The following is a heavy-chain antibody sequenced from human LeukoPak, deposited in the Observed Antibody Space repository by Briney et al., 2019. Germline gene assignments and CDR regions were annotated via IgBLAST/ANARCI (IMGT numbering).Heavy chain of an antibody. CDR3: AKDTRTSRTVRMFDY. Sequence: GGSLRLSCAASGFTFSSYAMSWVRQAPGKGLEWVSAISGSGGSTYYADSVKGRFTISRDNSKNTLYLQMNSLRAEDTAVYYCAKDTRTSRTVRMFDYWGQGTLVTVPS. D-gene: IGHD3-10*01. V-gene: IGHV3-23*01. J-gene: IGHJ4*02. CDR2: ISGSGGST. CDR1: GFTFSSYA.